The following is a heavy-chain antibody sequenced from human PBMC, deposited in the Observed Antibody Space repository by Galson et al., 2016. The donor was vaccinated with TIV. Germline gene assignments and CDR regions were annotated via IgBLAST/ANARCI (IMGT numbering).Heavy chain of an antibody. CDR2: MYPGDSDT. Sequence: ESLKISCKASGYTFTSLWIGWVRRVPGKGLEWMGIMYPGDSDTIYSPSFQGQVTISADKSISTVYLQWSSLKASDAAMYYCARQGPTKGSLGYWGQGTLLTVSS. J-gene: IGHJ4*02. D-gene: IGHD1-26*01. CDR3: ARQGPTKGSLGY. V-gene: IGHV5-51*01. CDR1: GYTFTSLW.